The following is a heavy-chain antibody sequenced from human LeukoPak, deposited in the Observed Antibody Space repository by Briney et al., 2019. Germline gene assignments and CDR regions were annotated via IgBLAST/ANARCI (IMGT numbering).Heavy chain of an antibody. D-gene: IGHD4-17*01. CDR3: ARDYGDIPPDWYYDL. CDR1: GGSISSGGYY. J-gene: IGHJ2*01. CDR2: IYYSGST. Sequence: SETLSLTCTVSGGSISSGGYYWNWIRQSPGKGLEWIGYIYYSGSTFYNPSLKSRVTISVDTSKNQFSLKLRSVTAADTAVYYCARDYGDIPPDWYYDLWGRGTLVTVSS. V-gene: IGHV4-61*08.